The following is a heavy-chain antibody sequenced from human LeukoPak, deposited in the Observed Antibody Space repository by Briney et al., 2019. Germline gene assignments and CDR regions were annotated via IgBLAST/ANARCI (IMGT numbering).Heavy chain of an antibody. CDR2: ISSSGSAI. CDR3: ASGIRGIAAAGNGY. CDR1: GFTFSSYE. V-gene: IGHV3-48*03. D-gene: IGHD6-13*01. J-gene: IGHJ4*02. Sequence: GGSLRLSCAASGFTFSSYEMNWVRQAPGKGLEWVSYISSSGSAIYYADSVKGRFTISRDNAKNSLYLQMNSLRAEDTAVYYCASGIRGIAAAGNGYWGQGTLVTVSS.